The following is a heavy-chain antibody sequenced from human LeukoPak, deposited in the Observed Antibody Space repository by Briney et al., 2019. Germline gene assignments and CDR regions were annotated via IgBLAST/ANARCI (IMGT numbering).Heavy chain of an antibody. D-gene: IGHD6-19*01. J-gene: IGHJ3*02. V-gene: IGHV4-59*01. CDR1: GGSISSNY. Sequence: SETLSLTCTVSGGSISSNYWSWVRQPPGKGLEWIGYIYYSGITNNNPSLKSRVTISVDTSKNQFSLKLSSVTAADTAVYYCARPRLTGYNSGWRPTDAFDIWGQGTMVTVSS. CDR3: ARPRLTGYNSGWRPTDAFDI. CDR2: IYYSGIT.